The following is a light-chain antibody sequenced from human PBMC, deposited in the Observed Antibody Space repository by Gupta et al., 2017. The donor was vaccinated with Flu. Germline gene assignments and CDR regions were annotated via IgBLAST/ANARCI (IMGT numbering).Light chain of an antibody. CDR2: DAS. Sequence: IVLTQSPGTLSLSPGERATLSCRASQSVYSTYLAWYQQKPGQAPRLLMYDASSSATGIPDRFSGSGSGTDFTLTISRLEPEDFAVYFCHQYGTSPETFGQGTKVEIK. CDR1: QSVYSTY. V-gene: IGKV3-20*01. J-gene: IGKJ2*01. CDR3: HQYGTSPET.